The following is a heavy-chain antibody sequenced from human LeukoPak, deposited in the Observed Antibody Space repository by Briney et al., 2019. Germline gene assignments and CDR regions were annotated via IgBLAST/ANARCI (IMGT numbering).Heavy chain of an antibody. D-gene: IGHD1-1*01. J-gene: IGHJ4*02. CDR3: ARDNDPESFDY. CDR1: GFTFSNSW. CDR2: IKPDGSAQ. V-gene: IGHV3-7*01. Sequence: GGSLRLSCAASGFTFSNSWMSWVRQAPGKGLEWVATIKPDGSAQYYVDSVKGRFTISRDNAKNSLYLQMNSLRAEDTAVYYCARDNDPESFDYWGQGTLVTVSS.